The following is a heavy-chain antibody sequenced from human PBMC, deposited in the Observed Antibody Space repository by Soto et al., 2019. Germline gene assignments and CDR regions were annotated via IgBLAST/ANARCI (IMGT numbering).Heavy chain of an antibody. Sequence: QVQLVESGGGVVQPGRSLRLSCAASGFTFSSYGMHWVRQAPGKGLEWVAVIWYDGSNKYYADSVKGRFTISRDNSKNTLYLQMNSLRGEDTAVYYCARSPATYYDFWSGYLDYWGQGALVTVSS. CDR2: IWYDGSNK. J-gene: IGHJ4*02. CDR3: ARSPATYYDFWSGYLDY. CDR1: GFTFSSYG. D-gene: IGHD3-3*01. V-gene: IGHV3-33*01.